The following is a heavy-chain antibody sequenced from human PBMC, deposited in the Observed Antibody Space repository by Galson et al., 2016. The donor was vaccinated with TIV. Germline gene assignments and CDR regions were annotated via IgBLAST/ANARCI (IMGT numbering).Heavy chain of an antibody. D-gene: IGHD3-10*01. J-gene: IGHJ5*02. V-gene: IGHV4-30-2*01. CDR3: ARGLRNTMIRGQGDWFDP. CDR2: IYFGGDT. Sequence: LSLTCGVSGDSISSGGYSWNWIRQPPGKGLEWIGYIYFGGDTYSNPSLESRVTMSLDTSKNQFSLKLSSVTAADTAIYYCARGLRNTMIRGQGDWFDPWGQGTLVTVSS. CDR1: GDSISSGGYS.